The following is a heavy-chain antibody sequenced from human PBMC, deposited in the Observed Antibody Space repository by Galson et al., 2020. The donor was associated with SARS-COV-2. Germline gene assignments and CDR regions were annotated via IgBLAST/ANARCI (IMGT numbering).Heavy chain of an antibody. CDR1: GYTFTSYG. J-gene: IGHJ6*02. D-gene: IGHD6-13*01. V-gene: IGHV1-18*01. CDR2: ISAYTGNT. CDR3: ARVRAAAGRAPYYYGMDV. Sequence: ASVKVSCKASGYTFTSYGISWVRQAPGQGLEWMGWISAYTGNTNYAQKLQGRVTMTTDTSTSTAYMELRSLRSDDTAVYYCARVRAAAGRAPYYYGMDVWGQGTTVTVSS.